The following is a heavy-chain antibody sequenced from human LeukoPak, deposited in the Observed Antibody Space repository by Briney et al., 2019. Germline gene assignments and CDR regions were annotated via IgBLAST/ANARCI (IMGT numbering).Heavy chain of an antibody. V-gene: IGHV7-4-1*02. Sequence: ASVKVSCKASGYTFTSYAMNWVRQAPGQGLEWMGWINTNTGNPTYAQGFTGRFVFSLDTSVSTAYLQISSLKAEDTAVYYCAVGGYSGYEPEPLFDYFDYWGQGTLVTVSS. CDR3: AVGGYSGYEPEPLFDYFDY. CDR2: INTNTGNP. J-gene: IGHJ4*02. D-gene: IGHD5-12*01. CDR1: GYTFTSYA.